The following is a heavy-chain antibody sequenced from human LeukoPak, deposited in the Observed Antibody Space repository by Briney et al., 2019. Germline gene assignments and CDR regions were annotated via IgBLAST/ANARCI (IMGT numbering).Heavy chain of an antibody. CDR3: ARDLPGITGTTDY. CDR1: GFTFSTFA. Sequence: GGSLRLSCAASGFTFSTFAMIWVRQPPGKGLEWVSFISSSGRYIYYADSLKGRFTMSRDNAKNSVYLQIHSLGAEDTAVYYCARDLPGITGTTDYWGQGTLVTVSS. V-gene: IGHV3-21*01. J-gene: IGHJ4*02. CDR2: ISSSGRYI. D-gene: IGHD1/OR15-1a*01.